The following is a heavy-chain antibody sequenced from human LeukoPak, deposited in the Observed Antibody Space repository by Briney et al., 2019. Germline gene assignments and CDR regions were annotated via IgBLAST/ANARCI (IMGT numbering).Heavy chain of an antibody. CDR1: GGSLIPYY. J-gene: IGHJ3*02. V-gene: IGHV4-59*08. D-gene: IGHD4-17*01. Sequence: SETLSLTCSVSGGSLIPYYWSWIRQPPGKGLEWIGYIFYTGSTNYNPSLQSRVTISIETSKNQFSLRLSSVTAADTAVYDCARLSRTVTTDSFHIWGQGTMVNV. CDR3: ARLSRTVTTDSFHI. CDR2: IFYTGST.